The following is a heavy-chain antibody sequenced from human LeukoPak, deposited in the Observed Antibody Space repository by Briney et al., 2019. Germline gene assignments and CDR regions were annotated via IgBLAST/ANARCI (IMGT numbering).Heavy chain of an antibody. D-gene: IGHD7-27*01. V-gene: IGHV3-23*01. CDR3: AKGTANWGSYYMDV. CDR2: ISGSGGST. Sequence: GGSLRLSCAASGFTFSSYAMSWVRQAPGKGLEWVSAISGSGGSTYYADSVKGRFTISRDNSKNTLYLQMNSLRAEDTAVYYCAKGTANWGSYYMDVWGKGTTVTVSS. CDR1: GFTFSSYA. J-gene: IGHJ6*03.